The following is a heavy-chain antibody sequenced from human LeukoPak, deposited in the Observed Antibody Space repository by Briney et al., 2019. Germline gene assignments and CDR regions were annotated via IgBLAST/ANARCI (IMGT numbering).Heavy chain of an antibody. J-gene: IGHJ5*02. Sequence: SLRLSCAASGFTFDDYAMHWVRQAPGKGLEWVSGISWSSGSIGYADSVKGRSTISRDNAKNSLYLQMNSLRAEDTALYYCAKDIAAAGPPRSSWFDPWGQGTLVTVSS. CDR2: ISWSSGSI. D-gene: IGHD6-13*01. V-gene: IGHV3-9*01. CDR1: GFTFDDYA. CDR3: AKDIAAAGPPRSSWFDP.